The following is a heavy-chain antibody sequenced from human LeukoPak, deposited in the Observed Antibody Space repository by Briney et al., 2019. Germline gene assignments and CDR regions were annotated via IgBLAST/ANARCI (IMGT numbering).Heavy chain of an antibody. Sequence: GGSLRLSCAASGFTFSSYSMNWVRQAPGKGLEWVSVISGSGSNTYYADSVKGRFTISRDNSKNTLYLQMNSLRAEDTAVYYCAKDWSGNYNWSDPWGQGTLVTVSS. V-gene: IGHV3-23*01. CDR1: GFTFSSYS. CDR3: AKDWSGNYNWSDP. CDR2: ISGSGSNT. J-gene: IGHJ5*02. D-gene: IGHD3-3*01.